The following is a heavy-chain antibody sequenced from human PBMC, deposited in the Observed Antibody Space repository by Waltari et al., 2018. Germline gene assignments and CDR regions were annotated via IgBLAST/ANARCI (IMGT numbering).Heavy chain of an antibody. J-gene: IGHJ3*02. D-gene: IGHD4-17*01. CDR2: ISPIFGTA. V-gene: IGHV1-69*05. CDR1: GGTFSSYA. Sequence: QVQLVQSGAEVKKPGSSVKVSCKASGGTFSSYAISWVRQAPGQGLEWMGGISPIFGTANYAQKFQGRVTITTDESTSTAYMELSSLRSEDTAVYYCARDIPPDDYGDHHDAFDIWGQGTMVIVSS. CDR3: ARDIPPDDYGDHHDAFDI.